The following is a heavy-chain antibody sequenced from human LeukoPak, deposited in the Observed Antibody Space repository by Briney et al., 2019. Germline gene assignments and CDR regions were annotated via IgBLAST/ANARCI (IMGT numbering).Heavy chain of an antibody. CDR1: GGSISSYY. CDR3: ARTTEGGYTYDYFYYYYMDV. Sequence: KASETLSLTCTVSGGSISSYYWIWIRQPPGKGLEWIGYIYYSGSTKYNPSLKSRVTISVDSSKNQFSLKLSSVTAADTAVYYCARTTEGGYTYDYFYYYYMDVWGKGTTVTISS. V-gene: IGHV4-59*01. J-gene: IGHJ6*03. CDR2: IYYSGST. D-gene: IGHD5-18*01.